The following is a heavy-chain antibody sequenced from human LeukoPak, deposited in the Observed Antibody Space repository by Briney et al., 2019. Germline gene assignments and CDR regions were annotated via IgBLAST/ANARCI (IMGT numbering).Heavy chain of an antibody. CDR2: FDPEDGET. CDR3: ATDPRLIEQWLAFDY. J-gene: IGHJ4*02. Sequence: ASVKVSFKVSGYTLTELSMHWVRQAPGKGLEWMGGFDPEDGETIYAQKFQGRVTMTEDTSTDTAYMELSSLRSEDTAVYYCATDPRLIEQWLAFDYWGQGTLVTVSS. D-gene: IGHD6-19*01. CDR1: GYTLTELS. V-gene: IGHV1-24*01.